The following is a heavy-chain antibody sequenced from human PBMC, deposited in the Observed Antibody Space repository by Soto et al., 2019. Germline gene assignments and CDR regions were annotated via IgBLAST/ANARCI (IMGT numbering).Heavy chain of an antibody. Sequence: GGSLRLSCAASGFTFSTYGMQWVRQAPGKGLEWVAFIRYDGSNKYYTDSVKGRFTISRDNSKNTLYLQMNSPRDEDTALYYCARDGAGIYGLDVWGQGTTVTVSS. V-gene: IGHV3-30*02. CDR2: IRYDGSNK. D-gene: IGHD6-19*01. J-gene: IGHJ6*02. CDR1: GFTFSTYG. CDR3: ARDGAGIYGLDV.